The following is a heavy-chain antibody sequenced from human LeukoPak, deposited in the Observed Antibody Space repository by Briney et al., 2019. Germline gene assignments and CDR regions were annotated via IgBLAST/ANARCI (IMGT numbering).Heavy chain of an antibody. CDR3: AKAYGDYGGGFDY. V-gene: IGHV3-23*01. D-gene: IGHD4-17*01. J-gene: IGHJ4*02. CDR2: ISGSGGST. Sequence: PGGSLRLSCAASGFTFSSYAMSWVRQAPGKGLEWVSGISGSGGSTYYADSVKGRFTISRDNSKNTLYLQMNSLRAEDTAVYYCAKAYGDYGGGFDYWGQGTLVTVSS. CDR1: GFTFSSYA.